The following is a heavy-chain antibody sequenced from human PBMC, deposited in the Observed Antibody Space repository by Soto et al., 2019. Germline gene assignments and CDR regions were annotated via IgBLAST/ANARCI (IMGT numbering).Heavy chain of an antibody. Sequence: SETLSLTCAVYGGFLSESYWTWIRQPPGKGLEWIGEINHVGGTNYNPSLKSRVTMSVDTSQNQYSLRLISVTAADTAMYFCVRIRYQLPSSVLWLDPWGQGTPVTVSS. D-gene: IGHD3-16*01. J-gene: IGHJ5*02. CDR2: INHVGGT. CDR3: VRIRYQLPSSVLWLDP. CDR1: GGFLSESY. V-gene: IGHV4-34*01.